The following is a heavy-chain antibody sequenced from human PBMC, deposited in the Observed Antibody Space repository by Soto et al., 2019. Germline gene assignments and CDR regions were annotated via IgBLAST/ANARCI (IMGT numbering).Heavy chain of an antibody. D-gene: IGHD6-13*01. CDR2: MNPNSGNT. CDR1: GYTFTSYD. V-gene: IGHV1-8*01. CDR3: ARGLGPYSSSWYYFDY. J-gene: IGHJ4*02. Sequence: QVQLVQSGAEVKKPGASVKVSCKASGYTFTSYDINWVRQVTGQGLEWMGWMNPNSGNTGYAQKFQGRVTMTRNTSISTAYMELSSLRSEDTAVYYCARGLGPYSSSWYYFDYWGQGTLVTVSS.